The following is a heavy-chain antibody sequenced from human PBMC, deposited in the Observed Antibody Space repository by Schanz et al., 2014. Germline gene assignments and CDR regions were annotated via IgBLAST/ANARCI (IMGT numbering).Heavy chain of an antibody. Sequence: QVQLVQSGAEVKEPGASVKVSCKASRYPFTAYYMHWVRQAPGQGLEWMGWINPTTGNPGYAQGFTGRFVFSFDTSVSTAYLQISGLKAEDTAVYYCARARYGLDVWGQGTTVTVSS. CDR1: RYPFTAYY. V-gene: IGHV7-4-1*02. CDR3: ARARYGLDV. J-gene: IGHJ6*02. CDR2: INPTTGNP.